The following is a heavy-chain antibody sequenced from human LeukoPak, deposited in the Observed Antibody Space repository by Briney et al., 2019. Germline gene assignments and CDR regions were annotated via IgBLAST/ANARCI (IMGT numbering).Heavy chain of an antibody. V-gene: IGHV1-18*01. CDR1: GYTFTSYG. D-gene: IGHD3-10*01. J-gene: IGHJ4*02. CDR2: ISAYSGNT. CDR3: ARGGFDTVRDQSADY. Sequence: ASVKVSCKASGYTFTSYGISWVRQAPGQGLEWMGWISAYSGNTNYAQKFQGRVTMTTDTSTSTAHMDLRSLRSDDTAVHYCARGGFDTVRDQSADYWGQGTLLTVSS.